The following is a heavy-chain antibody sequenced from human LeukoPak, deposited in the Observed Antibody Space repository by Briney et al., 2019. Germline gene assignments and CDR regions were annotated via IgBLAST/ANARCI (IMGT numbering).Heavy chain of an antibody. V-gene: IGHV1-18*01. Sequence: GASVKVSCKASRYTFTSYVISRVRQAAGHEREWMGWISAYNGNTNYAQKLQGRVTMTTDTSTSTAYMELRSLRSDDTAVYYCARSGYSYGSAYYYYYYMDVWGKGTTVTVSS. J-gene: IGHJ6*03. CDR2: ISAYNGNT. CDR1: RYTFTSYV. D-gene: IGHD5-18*01. CDR3: ARSGYSYGSAYYYYYYMDV.